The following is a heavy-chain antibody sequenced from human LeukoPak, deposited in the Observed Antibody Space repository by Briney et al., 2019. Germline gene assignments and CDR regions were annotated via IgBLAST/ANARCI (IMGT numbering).Heavy chain of an antibody. CDR3: AKASADWYLDL. CDR2: ISWNSGTV. D-gene: IGHD2-2*01. V-gene: IGHV3-9*03. CDR1: GFNCIDAG. Sequence: PGGSLRHSCAAPGFNCIDAGVHWVRHAPPRSGAWASVISWNSGTVAYAYSVKGRFTISRDNSKKSLYLQMNILRADDMALYYCAKASADWYLDLWGRGTLVTVSS. J-gene: IGHJ2*01.